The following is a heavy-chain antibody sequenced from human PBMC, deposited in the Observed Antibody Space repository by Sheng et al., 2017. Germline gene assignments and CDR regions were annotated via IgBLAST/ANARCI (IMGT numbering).Heavy chain of an antibody. CDR2: IIPIFGTA. CDR1: GGTFSSYA. D-gene: IGHD2-15*01. V-gene: IGHV1-69*05. CDR3: ARDIVARRPPSNYYYYYMDV. J-gene: IGHJ6*03. Sequence: QVQLVQSGAEVKKPGSSVKVSCKASGGTFSSYAISWVRQAPGQGLEWMGGIIPIFGTANYAQKFQGRVTITTDESTSTAYMELSSLRSEDTAVYYCARDIVARRPPSNYYYYYMDVWAKGTTVTVSS.